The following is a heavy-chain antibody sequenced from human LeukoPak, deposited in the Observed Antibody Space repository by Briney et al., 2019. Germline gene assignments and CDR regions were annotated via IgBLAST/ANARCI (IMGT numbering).Heavy chain of an antibody. J-gene: IGHJ4*02. CDR2: IYYSGST. CDR1: GGSISSSGYY. D-gene: IGHD3-3*01. Sequence: SETLSLTCTVSGGSISSSGYYWGWIRQPPGKGLEWIGSIYYSGSTYYNPSLKSRVTISVDTSKNQFSLKLNSVTAADTAVYYCARTHYDFWSGYSHFDYWGQRTLVTVSS. CDR3: ARTHYDFWSGYSHFDY. V-gene: IGHV4-39*01.